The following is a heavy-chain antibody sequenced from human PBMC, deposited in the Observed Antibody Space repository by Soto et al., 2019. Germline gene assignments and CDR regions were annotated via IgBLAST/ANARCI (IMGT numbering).Heavy chain of an antibody. Sequence: SVKVSCKASGGTFSSYAISWVRQAPGQGLEWMGGIIPIFGTANYAQKFQGGVTITADESTSTAYMELSSLRSEDTAVYYCARQAHCSSTSCPLVNRFDPWGQGTLVTVSS. J-gene: IGHJ5*02. CDR2: IIPIFGTA. V-gene: IGHV1-69*13. D-gene: IGHD2-2*01. CDR3: ARQAHCSSTSCPLVNRFDP. CDR1: GGTFSSYA.